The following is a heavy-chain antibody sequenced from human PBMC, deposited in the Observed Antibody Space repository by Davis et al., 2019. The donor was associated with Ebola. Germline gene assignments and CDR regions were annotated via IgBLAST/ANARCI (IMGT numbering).Heavy chain of an antibody. CDR1: GYSFTSYW. D-gene: IGHD3-3*02. J-gene: IGHJ4*02. CDR2: FYTGDSDV. V-gene: IGHV5-51*01. CDR3: VRLSARALPPGYFEY. Sequence: GESLKISCKGSGYSFTSYWIGWVRQMPGKGLEWMGMFYTGDSDVRYSPSFQGQVTISGDKSIGTVYLQWSSLKASDTAMYYCVRLSARALPPGYFEYWGRGTLVTVS.